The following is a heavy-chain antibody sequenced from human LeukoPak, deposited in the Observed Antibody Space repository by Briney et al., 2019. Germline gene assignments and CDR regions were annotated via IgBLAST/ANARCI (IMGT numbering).Heavy chain of an antibody. CDR2: MNPNSGNT. V-gene: IGHV1-8*01. CDR1: GYTFTSCD. CDR3: ARGDRGYYYYGMDV. J-gene: IGHJ6*02. Sequence: ASVKVSCKASGYTFTSCDINWVRQATGQGLEWMGWMNPNSGNTGYAQQFQGRVTMTRNTSTSTAYMELSSLRSEDTAMYYCARGDRGYYYYGMDVWAQGTTVTVSS.